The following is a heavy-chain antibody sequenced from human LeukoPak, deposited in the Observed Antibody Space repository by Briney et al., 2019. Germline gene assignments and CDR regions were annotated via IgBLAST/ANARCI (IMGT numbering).Heavy chain of an antibody. V-gene: IGHV3-30*18. CDR3: AKDHYDTGETYSFDP. D-gene: IGHD2-8*02. CDR1: GFTFSSYG. CDR2: ISFDGNNK. J-gene: IGHJ5*02. Sequence: GGSLRLSCAASGFTFSSYGMHWVRQAPGKGLEWVAVISFDGNNKYYADSVKGRFTISRDNSKNRLYLQMNSLRAEDTAVYYCAKDHYDTGETYSFDPWGQGTLVTVSS.